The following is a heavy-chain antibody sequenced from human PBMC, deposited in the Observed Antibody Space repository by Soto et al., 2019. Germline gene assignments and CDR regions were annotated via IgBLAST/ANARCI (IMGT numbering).Heavy chain of an antibody. D-gene: IGHD3-22*01. CDR3: ARDKRPYYYDSSGYYSKYFQH. Sequence: QVQLVQSGAEVKKPGSSVKVSCKASGGTFSSYAISWVRQAPGQGLEWMGGIIPIFGTANYAQKFQGRVTITADESTSTAYMELSSLRSEDTAVYYYARDKRPYYYDSSGYYSKYFQHWGPGNLVTVSS. CDR2: IIPIFGTA. J-gene: IGHJ1*01. V-gene: IGHV1-69*12. CDR1: GGTFSSYA.